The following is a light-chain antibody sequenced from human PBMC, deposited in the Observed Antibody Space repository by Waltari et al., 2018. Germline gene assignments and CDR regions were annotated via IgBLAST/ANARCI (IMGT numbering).Light chain of an antibody. Sequence: EIVLTQSPGTLSLSPGERATLPCRASQTVRATYLAWYQQKPGQAPTLVIHDTSSRATGIPDRFSGSGSGTDFSLTISSLEPEDFAVYYCQQYDISPLTFGGGTKVE. J-gene: IGKJ4*01. V-gene: IGKV3-20*01. CDR2: DTS. CDR1: QTVRATY. CDR3: QQYDISPLT.